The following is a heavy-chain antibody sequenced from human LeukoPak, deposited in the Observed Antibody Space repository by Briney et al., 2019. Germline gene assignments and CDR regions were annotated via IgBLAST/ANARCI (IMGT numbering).Heavy chain of an antibody. J-gene: IGHJ4*02. D-gene: IGHD3-10*01. CDR3: ARNYTSGGYDY. CDR1: GYTFTSYG. V-gene: IGHV1-18*01. CDR2: INTYNGYT. Sequence: ASVKVSCKASGYTFTSYGISWVRQAPGQGLEWMGWINTYNGYTYYAQNLQGRVTMTTDTSTSTAYMDLRSLRSDDTAVYYCARNYTSGGYDYWGQGTLVTVSS.